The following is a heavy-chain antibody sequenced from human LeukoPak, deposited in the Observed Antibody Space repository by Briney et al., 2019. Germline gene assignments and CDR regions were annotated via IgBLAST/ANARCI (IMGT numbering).Heavy chain of an antibody. CDR3: ARPQAAAVDVFDI. CDR2: IYPSDSDT. D-gene: IGHD6-13*01. CDR1: GNSFISYW. V-gene: IGHV5-51*01. Sequence: AESLMISCKGSGNSFISYWIGWGRQMPRKGGERMGIIYPSDSDTRYNPSFQGQVTISADKSISTAYLQWSSLKASDTAMYYCARPQAAAVDVFDIWGQGTMVTVSS. J-gene: IGHJ3*02.